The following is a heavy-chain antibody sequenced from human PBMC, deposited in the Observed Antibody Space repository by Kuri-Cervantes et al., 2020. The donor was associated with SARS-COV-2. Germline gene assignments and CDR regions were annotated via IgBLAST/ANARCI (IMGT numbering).Heavy chain of an antibody. CDR1: GFTFGDHA. J-gene: IGHJ3*02. Sequence: GESLKISCAASGFTFGDHAMVWVRQAPGKGLEWVSAISGPGGSTYYADSVKDRFTISRDNSKKTLSLQMNSLRADDTAVYYCAKDEVDQGGFDIWGQGKVV. CDR3: AKDEVDQGGFDI. CDR2: ISGPGGST. V-gene: IGHV3-23*01. D-gene: IGHD2-15*01.